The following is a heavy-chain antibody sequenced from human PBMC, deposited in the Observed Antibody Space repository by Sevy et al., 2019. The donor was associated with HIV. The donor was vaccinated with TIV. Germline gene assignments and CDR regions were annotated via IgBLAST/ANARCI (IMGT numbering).Heavy chain of an antibody. J-gene: IGHJ4*02. CDR1: GFTFSGSA. CDR2: IRSKANSYAT. CDR3: TRQTPTEVGQWLVEYYFDY. D-gene: IGHD6-19*01. Sequence: GGSLRLSCAASGFTFSGSAMHWVRQASGKGLEWVGRIRSKANSYATAYAASVKGRFTISRDDSKNTAYLQMNSLKTEDTSVYYCTRQTPTEVGQWLVEYYFDYWGQVTLVTVSS. V-gene: IGHV3-73*01.